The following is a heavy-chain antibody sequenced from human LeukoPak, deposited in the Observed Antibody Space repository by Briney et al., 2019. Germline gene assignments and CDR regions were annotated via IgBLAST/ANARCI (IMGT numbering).Heavy chain of an antibody. D-gene: IGHD1-14*01. CDR1: GFTFSTYW. CDR2: INHDGSDK. Sequence: PGGSLRLSCAASGFTFSTYWMAWVRQAPGKGLEWVADINHDGSDKYYVDSVKGRFTISRDNAQNSLYLQMSSLRAEDTALYYCGRDGTENQWGQGTLVTVSS. J-gene: IGHJ4*02. CDR3: GRDGTENQ. V-gene: IGHV3-7*05.